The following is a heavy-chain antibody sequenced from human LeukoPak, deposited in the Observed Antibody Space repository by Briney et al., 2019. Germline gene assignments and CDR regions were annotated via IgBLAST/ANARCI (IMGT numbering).Heavy chain of an antibody. V-gene: IGHV1-69*04. CDR2: IIPILGRG. J-gene: IGHJ6*02. Sequence: GASVKVSCKASAGTFSSYAISWVRQGPGLGLEWMGRIIPILGRGNYEQKFQGRDKITADKATSTAYMERSSLRSEDTAVYYCAREEGSRGSGSYRQYYYYYGMDVWGQGTTVTVSS. D-gene: IGHD3-10*01. CDR3: AREEGSRGSGSYRQYYYYYGMDV. CDR1: AGTFSSYA.